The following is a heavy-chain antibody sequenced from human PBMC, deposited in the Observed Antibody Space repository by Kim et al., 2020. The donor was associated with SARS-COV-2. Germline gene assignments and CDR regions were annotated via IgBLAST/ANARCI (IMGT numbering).Heavy chain of an antibody. Sequence: GGSLRLSCAASGFTFSSYGMHWVRQAPGKGLEWVAVIWYDGSNKYYADSVKGRFTISRDNSKNTLYLQMNSLRAEDTAVYYCVRDSLIAAAGTKFDPWGQGTLVTVSS. CDR3: VRDSLIAAAGTKFDP. V-gene: IGHV3-33*01. CDR2: IWYDGSNK. J-gene: IGHJ5*02. D-gene: IGHD6-13*01. CDR1: GFTFSSYG.